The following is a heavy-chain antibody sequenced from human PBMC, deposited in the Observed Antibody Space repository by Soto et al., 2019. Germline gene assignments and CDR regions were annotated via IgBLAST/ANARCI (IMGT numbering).Heavy chain of an antibody. J-gene: IGHJ5*02. V-gene: IGHV3-53*01. CDR3: ARHRHPRGTVGATSPLDP. D-gene: IGHD1-26*01. CDR1: GFPVSSNY. CDR2: HYSGGST. Sequence: GGSLRLSCAISGFPVSSNYLSWVRQAPGKGLEWVSVHYSGGSTYYADSVQGRFTISRDKSNNTLYLQMRRVRAEDTAVYFCARHRHPRGTVGATSPLDPWGQGTQVTVSS.